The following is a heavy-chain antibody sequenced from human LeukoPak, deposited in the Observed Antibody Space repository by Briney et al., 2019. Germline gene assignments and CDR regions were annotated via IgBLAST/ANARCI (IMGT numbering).Heavy chain of an antibody. J-gene: IGHJ4*02. D-gene: IGHD3-3*01. V-gene: IGHV3-30-3*01. CDR2: ISYDGSNK. Sequence: GGSLRLSCAASGFTFSSYAIHWVRQAPGKGLEWVAVISYDGSNKYYADSVKGRFTISRDNSKNTLYMQMNSLRAEDTAVYYCARDKWYRFLEWLLESYYFDYWGQGTLVTVSS. CDR1: GFTFSSYA. CDR3: ARDKWYRFLEWLLESYYFDY.